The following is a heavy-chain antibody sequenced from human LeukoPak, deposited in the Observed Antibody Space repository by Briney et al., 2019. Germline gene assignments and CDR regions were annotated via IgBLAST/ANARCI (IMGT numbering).Heavy chain of an antibody. CDR1: GGSVSSDSYY. CDR3: ARGRLNGLGF. J-gene: IGHJ4*02. CDR2: IFYSGGT. D-gene: IGHD3-16*01. Sequence: SETLSLTCTVSGGSVSSDSYYWSWIRQPPGKGLEWIGYIFYSGGTNYNPSLKSRITISVDTSKNQFSLKLSSVTAADTAVYYCARGRLNGLGFWGQGTLVTVSS. V-gene: IGHV4-61*01.